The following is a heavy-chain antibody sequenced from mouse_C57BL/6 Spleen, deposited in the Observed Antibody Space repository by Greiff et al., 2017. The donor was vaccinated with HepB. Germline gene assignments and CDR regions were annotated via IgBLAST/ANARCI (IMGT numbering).Heavy chain of an antibody. CDR2: INPSNGGT. J-gene: IGHJ1*03. Sequence: VQLQQPGTELVKPGASVKLSCKASGYTFTSYWMHWVKQRPGQGLEWIGNINPSNGGTNYNEKFKSKATLTVDKSSSTAYMQLSSLTSEDSAVYYCARNLYGSTFYWYFDVWGTGTTVTVSS. V-gene: IGHV1-53*01. CDR1: GYTFTSYW. D-gene: IGHD1-1*01. CDR3: ARNLYGSTFYWYFDV.